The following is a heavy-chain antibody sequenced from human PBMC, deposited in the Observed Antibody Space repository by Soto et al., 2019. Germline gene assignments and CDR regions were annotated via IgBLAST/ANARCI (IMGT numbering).Heavy chain of an antibody. D-gene: IGHD3-16*02. V-gene: IGHV3-21*01. CDR3: ARDHFPKGDYIWGSYRYTNYFDY. Sequence: PGGSLRLSCAASGFTFSSYSMNWVRQAPGKGLEWVSSISSSSSYIYYADSVKGRFTISRDNAKNSLYLQMNSLRAEDTAVYYCARDHFPKGDYIWGSYRYTNYFDYWGQGTLVTVSS. CDR1: GFTFSSYS. J-gene: IGHJ4*02. CDR2: ISSSSSYI.